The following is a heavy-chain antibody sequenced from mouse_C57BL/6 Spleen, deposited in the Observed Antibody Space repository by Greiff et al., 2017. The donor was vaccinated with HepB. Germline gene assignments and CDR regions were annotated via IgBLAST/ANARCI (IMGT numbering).Heavy chain of an antibody. J-gene: IGHJ3*01. Sequence: VQLQQSGPELVKPGASVKISCKASGYSFTGYYMNWVKQSPEKSLEWIGEINPSTGGTTYNQKFKAKATLTVDKSSSTAYMQLKSLTSEDSAVYYCASRGLAGFAYWGQGTLVTVSA. CDR3: ASRGLAGFAY. CDR2: INPSTGGT. D-gene: IGHD3-3*01. V-gene: IGHV1-42*01. CDR1: GYSFTGYY.